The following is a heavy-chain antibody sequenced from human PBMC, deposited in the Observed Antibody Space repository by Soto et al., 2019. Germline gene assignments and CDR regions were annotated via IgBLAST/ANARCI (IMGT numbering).Heavy chain of an antibody. J-gene: IGHJ5*02. CDR3: AGGAVVVAATPSLFDP. D-gene: IGHD2-15*01. CDR2: ISSSSSYI. Sequence: PGGSLRLSCAASGFTFSSYSMNWVRQAPGKGLEWVSSISSSSSYIYYADSVKGRFTISRDNAKNSLYLQMNSLRAEDTAVYYCAGGAVVVAATPSLFDPWGQGTRVTVSS. CDR1: GFTFSSYS. V-gene: IGHV3-21*01.